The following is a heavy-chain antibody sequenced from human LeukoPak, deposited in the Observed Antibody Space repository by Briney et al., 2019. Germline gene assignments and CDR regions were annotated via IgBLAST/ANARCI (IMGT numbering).Heavy chain of an antibody. J-gene: IGHJ4*02. D-gene: IGHD3-22*01. Sequence: SETLSLTCTVSGGSISSYYWSWIRQPPGKGLEWIGYIYYSGSTNYNPSLKSRVTISVDTSKNQFSLKLSSMTAADTAVYYCARGGVDYDSSGLIDSWGQGTLVTVSS. CDR2: IYYSGST. CDR3: ARGGVDYDSSGLIDS. V-gene: IGHV4-59*01. CDR1: GGSISSYY.